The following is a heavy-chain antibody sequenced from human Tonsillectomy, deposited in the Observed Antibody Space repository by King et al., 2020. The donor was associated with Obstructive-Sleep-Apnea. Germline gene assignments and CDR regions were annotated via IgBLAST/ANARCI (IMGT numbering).Heavy chain of an antibody. V-gene: IGHV3-9*01. CDR1: GFTFEDYA. CDR2: ITWNSTDI. J-gene: IGHJ1*01. D-gene: IGHD3-9*01. CDR3: VKDAHYYDLLTDYYCEYFHH. Sequence: VQLVESGGGLVQPGKSLRLSCAASGFTFEDYAMHWVRQTPGKGLEWVAGITWNSTDIAYADFVKGRFTISRDNAKRSLYLQMNSLRPDDSALYYCVKDAHYYDLLTDYYCEYFHHWGQGTLVTVSS.